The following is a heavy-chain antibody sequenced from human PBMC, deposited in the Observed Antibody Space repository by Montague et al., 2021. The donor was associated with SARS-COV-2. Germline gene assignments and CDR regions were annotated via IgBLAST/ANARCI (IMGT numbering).Heavy chain of an antibody. Sequence: TLSLTCTVSGGSISSGGYWWNWIRQYPGKGLEWIGYIYNRGTTSYSPSHRSRATISIDTSKNLFSLKLTSVTAADTAAYYCARTVLYSRYDYSWFDPWGQGTPVTVSS. V-gene: IGHV4-31*03. D-gene: IGHD5-12*01. CDR1: GGSISSGGYW. CDR3: ARTVLYSRYDYSWFDP. J-gene: IGHJ5*02. CDR2: IYNRGTT.